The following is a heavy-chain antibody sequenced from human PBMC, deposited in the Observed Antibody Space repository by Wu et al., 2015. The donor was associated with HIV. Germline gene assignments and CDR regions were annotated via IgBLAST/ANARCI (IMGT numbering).Heavy chain of an antibody. D-gene: IGHD7-27*01. J-gene: IGHJ4*02. CDR3: ARTVNGEDYLDY. Sequence: QVDLVQSGAELKKPGASVRVSCKASGYRFTVYGITWVRQAPGQGLKWMGWISPXNGDTNYAQNFQGRLTLTTDTSTATAYMELRSLRSDDTAIYYCARTVNGEDYLDYWGRGTLLTVSS. CDR2: ISPXNGDT. V-gene: IGHV1-18*01. CDR1: GYRFTVYG.